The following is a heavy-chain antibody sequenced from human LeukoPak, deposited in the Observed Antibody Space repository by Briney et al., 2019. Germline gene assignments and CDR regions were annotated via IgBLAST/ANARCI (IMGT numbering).Heavy chain of an antibody. J-gene: IGHJ4*02. CDR3: ASLRNPGYSSSWTPFDS. D-gene: IGHD6-13*01. CDR1: GGSISSTAYY. Sequence: SETLSLTCTVSGGSISSTAYYWVWIRQPPGKGLEWVGSIYYSGSTYYNPSLKSRVTISVDTSKNQFSLKLSSVTAADTAVYYCASLRNPGYSSSWTPFDSWGQGTLVTVSS. CDR2: IYYSGST. V-gene: IGHV4-39*01.